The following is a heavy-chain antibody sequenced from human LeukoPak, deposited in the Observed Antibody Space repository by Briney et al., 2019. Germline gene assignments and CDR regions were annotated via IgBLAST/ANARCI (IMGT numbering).Heavy chain of an antibody. CDR2: IYSGGGT. CDR3: AREAGIAAAGKYYYGMDV. CDR1: GFTVSSNY. J-gene: IGHJ6*04. Sequence: GGSLRLSCAASGFTVSSNYMSWVRQAPGKGLEWVSVIYSGGGTYYADSVKGRFTISRDNSKNTLYLQMNSLRAEDTAVYYCAREAGIAAAGKYYYGMDVWGKGTTVTVSS. V-gene: IGHV3-53*01. D-gene: IGHD6-13*01.